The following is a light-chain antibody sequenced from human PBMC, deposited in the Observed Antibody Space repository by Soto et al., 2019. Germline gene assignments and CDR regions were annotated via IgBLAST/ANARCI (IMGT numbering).Light chain of an antibody. J-gene: IGKJ2*01. V-gene: IGKV4-1*01. CDR1: HRLLHSPNNKNY. Sequence: SFMTHSRESLAVSLGEGATISCKSRHRLLHSPNNKNYLAWYQQKPGQPPKLLIYWASTRESGVPDRFSGSGSGTEFTLTIKSLQAEDVAVYFCQQYRRTPLTFGQGTKVDIK. CDR3: QQYRRTPLT. CDR2: WAS.